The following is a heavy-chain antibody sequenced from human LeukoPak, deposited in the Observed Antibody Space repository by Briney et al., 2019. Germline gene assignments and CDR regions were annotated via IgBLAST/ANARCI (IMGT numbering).Heavy chain of an antibody. D-gene: IGHD2/OR15-2a*01. V-gene: IGHV3-74*01. CDR2: INTDGSST. CDR3: ATSGLSRFGF. CDR1: GFTLSSYW. Sequence: GGSLRLSCSASGFTLSSYWMHWVRQAPGKGLVWVSRINTDGSSTNYADSVKGRFTISRDNSKNTLYLQMNSLRAEDTAVYYCATSGLSRFGFWGQGTLVTVSS. J-gene: IGHJ4*02.